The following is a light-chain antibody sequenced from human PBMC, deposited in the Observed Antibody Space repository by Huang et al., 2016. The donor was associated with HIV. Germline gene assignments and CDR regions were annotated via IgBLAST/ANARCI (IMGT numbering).Light chain of an antibody. V-gene: IGKV3-20*01. CDR1: HSISSSY. J-gene: IGKJ3*01. Sequence: EIVLTQSPGTLSLSPGERATLSCRASHSISSSYLAWYQQKPGQAPRLLSYSASNRATGIPDRFSGSGSGTDFTLTISRLEPEDFAVYYCQQYGSSVFTFGPGTTVDIK. CDR3: QQYGSSVFT. CDR2: SAS.